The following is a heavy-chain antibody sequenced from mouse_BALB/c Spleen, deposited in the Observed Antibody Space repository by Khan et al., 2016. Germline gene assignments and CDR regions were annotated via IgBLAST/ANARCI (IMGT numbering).Heavy chain of an antibody. D-gene: IGHD2-3*01. CDR3: MKSDGYYFTY. V-gene: IGHV10S3*01. CDR2: IRNKSNNYAT. J-gene: IGHJ3*01. Sequence: EVQLVESGGGLVQPKGSLKLSCVASGFTFNTNAMNWVRQAPGKGLEWVARIRNKSNNYATYYADSVKDRFTISRDDSQNMLYLQMNNLKTEDTAMYYCMKSDGYYFTYWGQGTLFPVSA. CDR1: GFTFNTNA.